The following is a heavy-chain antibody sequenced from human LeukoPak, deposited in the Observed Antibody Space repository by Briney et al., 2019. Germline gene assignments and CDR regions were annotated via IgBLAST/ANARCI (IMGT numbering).Heavy chain of an antibody. CDR3: ARQAVAGTGLFDY. Sequence: SETLSLTCTVSGGSISSSSYYWGWIRQPPGKGLEWIGSIYYSRSTYYNPSLKSRVTISVDTSKNQFSLKLSSVTAADTAVYYCARQAVAGTGLFDYWGQGTLVTVSS. CDR2: IYYSRST. V-gene: IGHV4-39*01. J-gene: IGHJ4*02. D-gene: IGHD6-19*01. CDR1: GGSISSSSYY.